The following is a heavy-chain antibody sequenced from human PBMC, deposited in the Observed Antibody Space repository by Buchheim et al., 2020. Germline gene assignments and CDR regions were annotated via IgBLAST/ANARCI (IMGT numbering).Heavy chain of an antibody. CDR2: TYYRSKWYS. J-gene: IGHJ4*02. V-gene: IGHV6-1*01. D-gene: IGHD2/OR15-2a*01. CDR1: GDSVSSKSAA. Sequence: QVQLQQSGPGLVKPSQTLSLPCAISGDSVSSKSAAWNWISQSPSRGLECLGRTYYRSKWYSDYAVSVQGRININPDTSRNPFSLQLNSVTPEDTAVYYCARVREAPPYFFDCWGQGTL. CDR3: ARVREAPPYFFDC.